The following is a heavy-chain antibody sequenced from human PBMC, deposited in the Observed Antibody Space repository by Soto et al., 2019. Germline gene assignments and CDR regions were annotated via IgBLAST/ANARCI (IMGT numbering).Heavy chain of an antibody. J-gene: IGHJ4*02. CDR3: ARHRNFFDY. CDR1: GYTFNNYG. V-gene: IGHV1-18*01. CDR2: ISPYNGHT. Sequence: QDQLVQSGAEVKKPGASVKVSCKASGYTFNNYGITWVRQAPGQGLEWMGWISPYNGHTNYAQKLQARVTMTTDTSTSTAYMELRSLRSDATAVYYCARHRNFFDYWGQGTLVTVSS.